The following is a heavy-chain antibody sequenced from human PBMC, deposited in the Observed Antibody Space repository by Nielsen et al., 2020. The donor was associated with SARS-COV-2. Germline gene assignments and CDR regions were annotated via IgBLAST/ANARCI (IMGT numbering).Heavy chain of an antibody. CDR1: GYSFTNYW. V-gene: IGHV5-51*01. J-gene: IGHJ4*02. D-gene: IGHD3-10*01. CDR2: VYPGDSDI. Sequence: GSLKISCKGSGYSFTNYWIGWVRQMPGKGLEWMGIVYPGDSDIRDSPPFQGQVTISADKSISTAYLQWSSLKASDTAIYYCARRGRSGVFDYWGQGTLVTVSS. CDR3: ARRGRSGVFDY.